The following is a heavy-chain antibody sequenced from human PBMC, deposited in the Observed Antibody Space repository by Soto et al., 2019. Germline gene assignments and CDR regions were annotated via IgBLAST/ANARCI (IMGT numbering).Heavy chain of an antibody. Sequence: GGSLRLSCAASGFTFSSYSMNWVRQAPGKGLEWVSSISSSSSYIYYADSVKGRFTISRDNAKNSLYLQMNSLRAEDTAVYYCARAGDSSSSGWCYYYGMDVWGQGTTVTVSS. CDR3: ARAGDSSSSGWCYYYGMDV. V-gene: IGHV3-21*01. CDR2: ISSSSSYI. CDR1: GFTFSSYS. J-gene: IGHJ6*02. D-gene: IGHD6-6*01.